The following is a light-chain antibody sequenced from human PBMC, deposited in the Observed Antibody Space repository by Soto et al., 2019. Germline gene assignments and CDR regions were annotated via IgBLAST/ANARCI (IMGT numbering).Light chain of an antibody. CDR1: QSVYSN. J-gene: IGKJ4*01. CDR2: EAS. V-gene: IGKV3-15*01. CDR3: QQYTNRPLT. Sequence: EIVMTQSPVTLSVSPGEGVTLSCRASQSVYSNLAWYQQKPGQPPRLLIYEASARDADIPARFSGSGSGTDFTLTVSRLQSEDFGVICCQQYTNRPLTFGGGTRVEIK.